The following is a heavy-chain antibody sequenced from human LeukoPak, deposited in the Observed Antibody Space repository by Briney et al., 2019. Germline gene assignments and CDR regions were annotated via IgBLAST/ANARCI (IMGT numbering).Heavy chain of an antibody. D-gene: IGHD4-17*01. V-gene: IGHV4-59*01. CDR2: IYDYGST. Sequence: SETLSLTCTVSSGSISTYYWSWIRQPPGKGLEWIGYIYDYGSTIINPSLKSRVTISKDTSKNKFSLKLSSVTAADTAVYYCARVPISTTARGYFDYWGQGTLVTVSS. J-gene: IGHJ4*02. CDR1: SGSISTYY. CDR3: ARVPISTTARGYFDY.